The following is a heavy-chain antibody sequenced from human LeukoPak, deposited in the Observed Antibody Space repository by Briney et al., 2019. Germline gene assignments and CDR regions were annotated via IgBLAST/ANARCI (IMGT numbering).Heavy chain of an antibody. CDR3: ASGSGRPRYYYYYYVDV. V-gene: IGHV1-69*06. Sequence: EASVKVSCKASGGTFSSYAISWVRQAPGQGLEWMGGIIPIFGTANYAQKFQGRVTITADKSTSTAYMELSSLRSEDTAVYYCASGSGRPRYYYYYYVDVWGRGTTVTVSS. D-gene: IGHD3-10*01. J-gene: IGHJ6*03. CDR1: GGTFSSYA. CDR2: IIPIFGTA.